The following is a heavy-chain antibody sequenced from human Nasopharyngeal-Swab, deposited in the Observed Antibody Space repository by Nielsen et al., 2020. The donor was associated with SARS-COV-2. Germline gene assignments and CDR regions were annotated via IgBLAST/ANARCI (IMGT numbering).Heavy chain of an antibody. J-gene: IGHJ6*02. CDR2: IIPIFGTA. Sequence: WVRQAPGQGLEWMGGIIPIFGTANYAQKFQGRVTITADESTSTAYMELSSLRSEDTAVYYCARVLPDYYYGMDVWGQGTTVTVSS. V-gene: IGHV1-69*01. CDR3: ARVLPDYYYGMDV.